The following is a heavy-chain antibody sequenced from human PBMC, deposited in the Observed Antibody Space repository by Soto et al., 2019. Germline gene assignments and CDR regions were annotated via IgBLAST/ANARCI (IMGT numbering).Heavy chain of an antibody. CDR1: GGTFSSDA. CDR2: IIPIFGTA. CDR3: ARRGCSSTSCYSVEKGFDP. V-gene: IGHV1-69*13. J-gene: IGHJ5*02. D-gene: IGHD2-2*02. Sequence: SVKVSCKASGGTFSSDAISWVRQAPGQGLEWMGGIIPIFGTANYAQKFQGRVTITADESTSTAYMELSSLRSEDTAVYYCARRGCSSTSCYSVEKGFDPWGQGTLVTVSS.